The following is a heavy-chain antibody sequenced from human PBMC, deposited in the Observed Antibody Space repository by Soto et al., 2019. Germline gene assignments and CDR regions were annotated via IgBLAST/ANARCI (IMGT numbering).Heavy chain of an antibody. CDR3: LRGNGGYGNFDY. Sequence: GSRRLSCAASGFTFSSYWMHWVRQAPGKGLVWVSRIKGDGSEPNYADSVKGRFTISRDNAKNTLYLQLNSLRAEDTAVYYCLRGNGGYGNFDYWGQGTRVTVSS. CDR2: IKGDGSEP. D-gene: IGHD5-12*01. J-gene: IGHJ4*02. V-gene: IGHV3-74*01. CDR1: GFTFSSYW.